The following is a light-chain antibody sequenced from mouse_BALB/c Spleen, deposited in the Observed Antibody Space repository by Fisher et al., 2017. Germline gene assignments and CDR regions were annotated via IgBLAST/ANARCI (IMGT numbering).Light chain of an antibody. V-gene: IGKV4-59*01. CDR3: QQWSSNPPT. CDR1: SSVNY. CDR2: DTS. J-gene: IGKJ4*01. Sequence: IVLTQTTAIMSASPGEKVTMTCSASSSVNYMYWYQQKSGTSPKRWIYDTSKLASGVPARFSGSGSGTSYSLTISSMEAEDAATYYCQQWSSNPPTFGSGTKLEIK.